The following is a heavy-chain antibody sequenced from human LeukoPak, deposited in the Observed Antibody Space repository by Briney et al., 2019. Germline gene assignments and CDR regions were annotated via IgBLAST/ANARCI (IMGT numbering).Heavy chain of an antibody. CDR2: IYSDESLI. V-gene: IGHV5-51*01. D-gene: IGHD5-24*01. J-gene: IGHJ6*02. CDR1: GYSFSKYW. Sequence: GESLKISCTASGYSFSKYWIGWVRQTPGKGLEWMGFIYSDESLIRYSPSFEGQVTISADNSINTAYLQWNSQKASDTAMYYCGRYGLSGNGYTSYFYYGMDFWGQGTAVTVSS. CDR3: GRYGLSGNGYTSYFYYGMDF.